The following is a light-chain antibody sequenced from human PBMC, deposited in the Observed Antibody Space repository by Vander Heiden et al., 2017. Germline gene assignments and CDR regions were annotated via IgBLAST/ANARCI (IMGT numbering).Light chain of an antibody. CDR3: MQALQTPWT. J-gene: IGKJ1*01. V-gene: IGKV2-28*01. CDR2: LGS. CDR1: QSLLHSNGYNY. Sequence: DIVMTQSPLSLPVPPGEPASISCRPSQSLLHSNGYNYLDWYLQKPGQSPQLLIYLGSNRASGVPDRFSGSGSGTDFTLKISRVEAEDVGVYYCMQALQTPWTFGQGTKVEIK.